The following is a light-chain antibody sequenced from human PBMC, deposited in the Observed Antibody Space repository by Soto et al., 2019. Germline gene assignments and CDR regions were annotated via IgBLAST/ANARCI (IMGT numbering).Light chain of an antibody. CDR1: SNAVGGYNY. V-gene: IGLV2-14*01. Sequence: QSALTQPASLSGSPGPSVTISCPGTSNAVGGYNYVSWYQQHPGKAPKLMIYDVSNRPSGVSNRFSGSKSGNTASLTISGLQAEDEADYYCSSYTSSSTYVFGTGTKVTVL. CDR3: SSYTSSSTYV. CDR2: DVS. J-gene: IGLJ1*01.